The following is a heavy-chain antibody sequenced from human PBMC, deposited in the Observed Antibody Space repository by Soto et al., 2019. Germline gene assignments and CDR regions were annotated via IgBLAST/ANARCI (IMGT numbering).Heavy chain of an antibody. CDR2: ISTSSGTK. D-gene: IGHD4-17*01. CDR3: ARVGDYGYYFDY. V-gene: IGHV3-48*02. Sequence: EVQLVESGGGLVQPGGSLRLSCAASGFTFSSYSMNWVRQAPGKGLEWISYISTSSGTKHYADSVRGRFTVSRDSAESSLYLQLSSLRDEVTAVYYCARVGDYGYYFDYWGQGTLVTVSS. CDR1: GFTFSSYS. J-gene: IGHJ4*02.